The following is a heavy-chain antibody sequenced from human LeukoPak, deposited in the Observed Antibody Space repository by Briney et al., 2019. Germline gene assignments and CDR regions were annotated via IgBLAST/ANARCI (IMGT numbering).Heavy chain of an antibody. CDR1: GGSISGYY. D-gene: IGHD5-24*01. J-gene: IGHJ4*02. CDR3: ARNLGRGGSYLFDI. Sequence: SETLSLTCTVSGGSISGYYWSWIRQPPGKGLEWIGYVYNSEYTSYNPYLKSRVSISFDTSQNQFSLSLASVSAADTADYYCARNLGRGGSYLFDIWGQGTLVTVSS. V-gene: IGHV4-4*08. CDR2: VYNSEYT.